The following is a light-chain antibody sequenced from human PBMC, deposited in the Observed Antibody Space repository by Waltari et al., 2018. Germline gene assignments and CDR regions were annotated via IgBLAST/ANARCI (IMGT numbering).Light chain of an antibody. CDR3: FACRGGNTLV. Sequence: QSALTQPASVSGSPGQSITLSCTGTSNDVGASDFVSWYRQYPGEAPKLMIYDVMNRPSGVSDRFSGSKSANTASLTISGLQADDEGDYYCFACRGGNTLVFGGGTKVTVL. CDR2: DVM. J-gene: IGLJ2*01. V-gene: IGLV2-14*03. CDR1: SNDVGASDF.